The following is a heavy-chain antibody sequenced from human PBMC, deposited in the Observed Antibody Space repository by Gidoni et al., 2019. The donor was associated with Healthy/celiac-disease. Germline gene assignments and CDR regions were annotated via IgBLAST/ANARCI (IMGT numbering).Heavy chain of an antibody. Sequence: QVQLQQWGAGLLKPSETLSLTCALYGGSFSGYYWSWIRQPPGKGLEWIGEINHSGSTNYNPSLKSRVTISVDTSKNQFSLKLSSVTAADTAVYYCASTPKISGYENWGQGTLVTVSS. J-gene: IGHJ4*02. CDR1: GGSFSGYY. D-gene: IGHD5-12*01. CDR3: ASTPKISGYEN. V-gene: IGHV4-34*01. CDR2: INHSGST.